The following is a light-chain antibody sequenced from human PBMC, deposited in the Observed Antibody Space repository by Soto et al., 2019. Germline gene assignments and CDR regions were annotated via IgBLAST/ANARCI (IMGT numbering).Light chain of an antibody. CDR3: TSYASTSTHVV. J-gene: IGLJ2*01. CDR2: DVS. V-gene: IGLV2-11*01. Sequence: QSVLTQPRSKSWSPGQSVTISCTGTRGDGGGYDYVSWHQQHPGKAPKVLVYDVSKRPSGVPDPFSGYRSGNTASLNISGLQDEDEADYYCTSYASTSTHVVFGGGTKVSV. CDR1: RGDGGGYDY.